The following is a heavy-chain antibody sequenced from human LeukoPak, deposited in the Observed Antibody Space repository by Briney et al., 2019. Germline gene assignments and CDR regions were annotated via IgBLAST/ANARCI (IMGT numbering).Heavy chain of an antibody. V-gene: IGHV3-30*02. Sequence: PGGSLGLSCAASGFTFSSYGLHWVRQAPGKGLQWVAFIRYDGTNRYYADSVKGRFTISRDNSKNTLHLQMNSLRTEDTAMYYCAAGTSNYFDYWGQGTLVTVSS. CDR2: IRYDGTNR. D-gene: IGHD2-2*01. CDR3: AAGTSNYFDY. CDR1: GFTFSSYG. J-gene: IGHJ4*02.